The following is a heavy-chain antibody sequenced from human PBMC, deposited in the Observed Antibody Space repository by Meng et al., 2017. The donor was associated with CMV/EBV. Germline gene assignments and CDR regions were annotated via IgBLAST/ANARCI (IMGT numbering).Heavy chain of an antibody. Sequence: SETLSLTCTVSGGSISSSSYYWGWIRQPPGKGLEWIGSIYYSGSTYYNPSLKSRVTISVDTSKNQFSLKLSSVTAADTAVYYCARVHGGQNYYGLDVWGQGTTVTVSS. CDR1: GGSISSSSYY. CDR2: IYYSGST. CDR3: ARVHGGQNYYGLDV. J-gene: IGHJ6*02. D-gene: IGHD2/OR15-2a*01. V-gene: IGHV4-39*01.